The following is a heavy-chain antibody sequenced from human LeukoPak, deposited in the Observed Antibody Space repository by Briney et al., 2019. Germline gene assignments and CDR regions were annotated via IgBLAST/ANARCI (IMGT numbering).Heavy chain of an antibody. V-gene: IGHV3-74*01. J-gene: IGHJ4*02. CDR1: GFTFSSYW. CDR3: ATSNKAAGYY. Sequence: GGSLRLSCAASGFTFSSYWMHWVRQAPGKGLVWVSRINTDGSSTYYADSVKGRFIISRDNAKNTLYLQINSLRAEDTAVYYCATSNKAAGYYWGQGTLVTVSS. CDR2: INTDGSST. D-gene: IGHD6-13*01.